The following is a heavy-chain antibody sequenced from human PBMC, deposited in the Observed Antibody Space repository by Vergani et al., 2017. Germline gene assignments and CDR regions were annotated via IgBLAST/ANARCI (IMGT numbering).Heavy chain of an antibody. CDR1: GFTFSSYS. D-gene: IGHD3-9*01. CDR2: ISSSSSTI. Sequence: EVQLVESGGGLVQPGGSLRLSCAASGFTFSSYSMNWVRQAPGKGLEWGSYISSSSSTIYYADSVKGRFTISRDNAKNSLYLQMNSLRAEDTAVYYCARDAGLVIVDVWGQGTTVTVSS. V-gene: IGHV3-48*01. J-gene: IGHJ6*02. CDR3: ARDAGLVIVDV.